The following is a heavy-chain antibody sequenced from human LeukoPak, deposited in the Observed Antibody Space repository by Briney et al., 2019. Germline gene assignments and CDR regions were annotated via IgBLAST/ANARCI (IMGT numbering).Heavy chain of an antibody. V-gene: IGHV3-13*01. CDR1: GFTFSSYD. CDR2: IGTAGDK. J-gene: IGHJ6*02. Sequence: GGSLRLSCAASGFTFSSYDMHWVRQATGKGLEWVSAIGTAGDKYYPGSVKGRFTISRENAKNSLYLQMNSLRAGDTAVYYCARAYGGWSVGMDFWGQGTTVTVSS. CDR3: ARAYGGWSVGMDF. D-gene: IGHD6-19*01.